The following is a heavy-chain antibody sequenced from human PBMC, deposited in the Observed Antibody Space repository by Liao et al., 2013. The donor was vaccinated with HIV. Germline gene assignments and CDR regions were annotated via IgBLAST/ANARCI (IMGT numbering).Heavy chain of an antibody. D-gene: IGHD1-26*01. J-gene: IGHJ4*02. CDR1: GDSVNSANYY. CDR3: ARGEIVGATAFSDY. V-gene: IGHV4-30-4*08. Sequence: QVQLHESGPGLVKPSQTLSLTCTVSGDSVNSANYYWNWIRQSPGKGLEWIGHIYYSGSTYYNPSLKSRVTISVDTSKNQFSLKLSSVTAADTAVYYCARGEIVGATAFSDYWGQGTLVTVSS. CDR2: IYYSGST.